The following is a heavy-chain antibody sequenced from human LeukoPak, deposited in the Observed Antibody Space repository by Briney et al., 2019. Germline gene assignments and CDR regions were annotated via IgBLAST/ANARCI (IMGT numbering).Heavy chain of an antibody. Sequence: PGGSLRLSCAASGFTLSSYSMNWVRQAPGKGLELVSSISSSSSYIYYADSVKGRFTISRDNAKNSLYLQMNSLRAEDTAVYYCARDPSSEYNWNYPSDYWGQGTLVTVSS. CDR3: ARDPSSEYNWNYPSDY. D-gene: IGHD1-7*01. CDR2: ISSSSSYI. CDR1: GFTLSSYS. J-gene: IGHJ4*02. V-gene: IGHV3-21*01.